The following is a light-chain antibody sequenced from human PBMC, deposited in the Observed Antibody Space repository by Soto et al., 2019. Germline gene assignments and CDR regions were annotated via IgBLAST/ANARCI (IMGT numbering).Light chain of an antibody. CDR2: EIS. V-gene: IGKV2-24*01. Sequence: DILMTQTPLSSPVTLGQPASISCTSSQSLVHSDGNTYLNWLQLRPGQPPRLLIHEISKRFSGVLGRYSVSGAGTDFTLKISRGEPADVAIYYFMPATGSVITFGQGTRLEIK. CDR1: QSLVHSDGNTY. CDR3: MPATGSVIT. J-gene: IGKJ5*01.